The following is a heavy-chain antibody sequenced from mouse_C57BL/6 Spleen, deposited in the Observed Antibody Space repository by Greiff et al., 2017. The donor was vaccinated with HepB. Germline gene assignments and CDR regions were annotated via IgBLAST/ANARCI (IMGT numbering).Heavy chain of an antibody. J-gene: IGHJ4*01. Sequence: VQLVESGAELARPGASVKLSCKASGYTFTSYGISWVKQRTGPGLEWIGEIYPRSGNTDYNEKFKGKATLTADKSSSTAYMELRSLTSEDSAVDFCARESDGYPYYAMDYWGQGTSVTVSS. V-gene: IGHV1-81*01. CDR2: IYPRSGNT. CDR3: ARESDGYPYYAMDY. CDR1: GYTFTSYG. D-gene: IGHD2-3*01.